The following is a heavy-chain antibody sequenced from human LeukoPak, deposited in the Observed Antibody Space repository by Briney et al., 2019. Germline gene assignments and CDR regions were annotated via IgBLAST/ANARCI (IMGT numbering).Heavy chain of an antibody. Sequence: GGSLRLSCAASGSTFSSYWMHWVRQAPGKGLVWVSRINSDGSSTSCADSVKGRFTISRDNAKKSLYLQVNSLRAEDTAVYYCARDCSGGSCYWNYFFDYWGQGTLVTVSS. J-gene: IGHJ4*02. CDR2: INSDGSST. CDR1: GSTFSSYW. V-gene: IGHV3-74*01. D-gene: IGHD2-15*01. CDR3: ARDCSGGSCYWNYFFDY.